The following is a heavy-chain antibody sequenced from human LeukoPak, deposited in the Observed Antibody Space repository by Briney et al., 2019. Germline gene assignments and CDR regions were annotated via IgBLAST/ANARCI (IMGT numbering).Heavy chain of an antibody. V-gene: IGHV4-59*12. CDR2: IYYSGST. D-gene: IGHD1-26*01. Sequence: SETLSLTCTVSGGSISSYYWSWIRQPPGKGLEWIGYIYYSGSTNYNPSLKSRVTISVDTSKNQFSLKLSSVTAADTAVYYCARDSGSYDYWGQGTLVTVSS. CDR3: ARDSGSYDY. J-gene: IGHJ4*02. CDR1: GGSISSYY.